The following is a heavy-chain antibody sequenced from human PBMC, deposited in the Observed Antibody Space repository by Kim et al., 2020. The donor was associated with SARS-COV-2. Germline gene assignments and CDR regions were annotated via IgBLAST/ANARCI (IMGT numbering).Heavy chain of an antibody. Sequence: SVKVSCKASGGTFSSYAISWVRQAPGQGLEWMGGIIPISCTANYAQKFQGRVTITADESTSTAYMELSSLRSEDTAVYYCARDLVRMVRGVYACDAFDIWGQGTMVTVSS. CDR3: ARDLVRMVRGVYACDAFDI. CDR2: IIPISCTA. J-gene: IGHJ3*02. CDR1: GGTFSSYA. D-gene: IGHD3-10*01. V-gene: IGHV1-69*13.